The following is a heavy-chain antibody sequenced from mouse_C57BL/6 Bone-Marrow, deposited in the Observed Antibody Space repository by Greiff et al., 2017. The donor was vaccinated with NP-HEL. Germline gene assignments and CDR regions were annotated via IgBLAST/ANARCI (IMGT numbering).Heavy chain of an antibody. D-gene: IGHD2-2*01. CDR3: ARWVYGYYYAMDY. CDR2: IDPSDSYT. CDR1: GYTFTSYW. Sequence: QVQLQQPGAELVMPGASVKLSCKASGYTFTSYWMHWVKQRPGQGLEWIGEIDPSDSYTNYNQKFKGKSTLTVDKSSSTAYMQLSSLTSEDSAVYYCARWVYGYYYAMDYWGQGTSVTVSP. V-gene: IGHV1-69*01. J-gene: IGHJ4*01.